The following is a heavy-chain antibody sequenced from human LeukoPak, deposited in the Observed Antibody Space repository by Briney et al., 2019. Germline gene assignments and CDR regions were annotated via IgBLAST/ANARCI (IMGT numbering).Heavy chain of an antibody. CDR2: MNPNSGNT. V-gene: IGHV1-8*01. CDR3: ARGSRVTIFGVVIKYYYYYMDV. D-gene: IGHD3-3*01. J-gene: IGHJ6*03. CDR1: GYTFTSYA. Sequence: ASVKVSCKASGYTFTSYAINWVRQATGQGLEWMGWMNPNSGNTGYAQKFQGRVTMTRNTSISTAYMELSSLRSEDTAVYYCARGSRVTIFGVVIKYYYYYMDVWGKGTTVTVSS.